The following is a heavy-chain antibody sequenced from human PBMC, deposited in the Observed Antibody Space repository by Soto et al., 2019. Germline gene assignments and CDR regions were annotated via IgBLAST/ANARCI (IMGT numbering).Heavy chain of an antibody. J-gene: IGHJ5*02. V-gene: IGHV1-18*01. Sequence: QVQLVQSGAEVKKPGASVKVSCKASGYTFTSYGISWVRQAPGQGLEWMGWISAYNGNTNYAQKLQGRVTMTTDTATSTAYMELRSLRSDDTAVYYCARWNQEGYFDDNNWFDPWGQGTLVTVSS. CDR2: ISAYNGNT. D-gene: IGHD3-9*01. CDR1: GYTFTSYG. CDR3: ARWNQEGYFDDNNWFDP.